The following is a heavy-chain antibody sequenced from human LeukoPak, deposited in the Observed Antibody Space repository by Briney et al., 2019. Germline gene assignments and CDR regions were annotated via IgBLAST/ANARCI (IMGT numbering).Heavy chain of an antibody. D-gene: IGHD3-3*01. CDR3: ATNPPSTIFGVVTYYYYYMDV. V-gene: IGHV3-21*01. J-gene: IGHJ6*03. Sequence: GGGPRISCGDSRVTLFRKGLFLGRPGPGEGGGWGSTLNRGSRFIYYADSVKGRFTISRDNAKNSLYLQMNSLRAEDTAVYYCATNPPSTIFGVVTYYYYYMDVWGKGTTVTVSS. CDR1: RVTLFRKG. CDR2: LNRGSRFI.